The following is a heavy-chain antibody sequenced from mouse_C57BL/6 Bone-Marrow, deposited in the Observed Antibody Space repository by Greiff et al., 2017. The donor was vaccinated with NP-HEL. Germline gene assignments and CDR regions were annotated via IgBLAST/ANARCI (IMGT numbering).Heavy chain of an antibody. J-gene: IGHJ3*01. V-gene: IGHV1-64*01. CDR3: ERGYYGSGYFAWFAY. Sequence: VQLQQPGAELVKPGASVKLSCKASGYTFTSYWMHWVKLRPGQGLEWIGMIHPNSGSTKYNEKFKSKATLTVDKSSSTAYMQLNSPTGEDAAIYYCERGYYGSGYFAWFAYWGQGTLVTVSA. D-gene: IGHD1-1*01. CDR1: GYTFTSYW. CDR2: IHPNSGST.